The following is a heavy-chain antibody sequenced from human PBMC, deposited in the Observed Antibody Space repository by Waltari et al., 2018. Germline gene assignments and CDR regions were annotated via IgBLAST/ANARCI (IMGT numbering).Heavy chain of an antibody. J-gene: IGHJ4*02. D-gene: IGHD6-13*01. Sequence: QVQLVESGGGGVQPGRSLRLSWSASGFTFGSYAMHWVRQAPGKGLEWVAVISYDGSNKYYADSVKGRFTISRDNSKNTLYLQMNSLRAEDTAVYYCARNPGIAAFDYWGQGTLVTVSS. CDR1: GFTFGSYA. CDR3: ARNPGIAAFDY. V-gene: IGHV3-30-3*01. CDR2: ISYDGSNK.